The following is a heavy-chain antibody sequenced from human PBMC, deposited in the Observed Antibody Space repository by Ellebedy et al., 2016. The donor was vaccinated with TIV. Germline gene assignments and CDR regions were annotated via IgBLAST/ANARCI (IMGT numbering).Heavy chain of an antibody. D-gene: IGHD3-22*01. CDR1: GYTFTGYY. CDR2: INPTGGST. J-gene: IGHJ6*02. Sequence: AASVKVSCKASGYTFTGYYIHWVRQAPGQGLEWMGIINPTGGSTSYAQKFQGRVTMTRDTSTSTVYMELSSLRSEDTAVYYCARDKNLHYSDSSGPEDVWGQGTTVTVSS. V-gene: IGHV1-46*01. CDR3: ARDKNLHYSDSSGPEDV.